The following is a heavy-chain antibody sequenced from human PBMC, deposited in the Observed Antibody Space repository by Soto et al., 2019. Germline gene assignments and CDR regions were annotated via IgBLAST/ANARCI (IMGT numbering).Heavy chain of an antibody. J-gene: IGHJ4*02. Sequence: EVQLLESGGGLVQPGGSLRLSCAASGFSFSNYAMTWVRQAPGKGLEWVSTISDNGGSTYYPDSVKGRFTISRDNSKKTLYLQMNSLRAEDTAVYYCAKGLVPAAKTSLNDYWGQGTLVTVSS. CDR3: AKGLVPAAKTSLNDY. CDR2: ISDNGGST. CDR1: GFSFSNYA. D-gene: IGHD2-2*01. V-gene: IGHV3-23*01.